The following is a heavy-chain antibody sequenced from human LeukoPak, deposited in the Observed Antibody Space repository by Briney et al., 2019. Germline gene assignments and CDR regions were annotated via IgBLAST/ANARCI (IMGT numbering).Heavy chain of an antibody. J-gene: IGHJ4*02. V-gene: IGHV1-18*01. D-gene: IGHD3-22*01. CDR2: ISAYNGNT. Sequence: ASVKVSCKASGYTFTSYGISWVRQAPGQELEWMGWISAYNGNTNYAQKLQGRVTMTTDTSTSTACMELRSLRSDDTAVYYCAKDDGHPDYDSSGYYWGYWGQGTLVTVSS. CDR3: AKDDGHPDYDSSGYYWGY. CDR1: GYTFTSYG.